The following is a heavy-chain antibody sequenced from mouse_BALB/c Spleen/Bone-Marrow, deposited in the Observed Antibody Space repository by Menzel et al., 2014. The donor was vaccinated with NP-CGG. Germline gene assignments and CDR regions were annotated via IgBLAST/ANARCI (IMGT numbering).Heavy chain of an antibody. V-gene: IGHV14-3*02. CDR2: IDPADGNT. D-gene: IGHD1-1*01. CDR3: ARGIFDIYYGY. J-gene: IGHJ2*01. Sequence: EVQGVESGAELVRPGASVKLSCTAFGINIKDIYLHWVKQRPEQGRDWIGRIDPADGNTKYDPKFQGKATITADTSSNTAYLQLSSLTSEDTAVYYCARGIFDIYYGYWGQGTTLTVSS. CDR1: GINIKDIY.